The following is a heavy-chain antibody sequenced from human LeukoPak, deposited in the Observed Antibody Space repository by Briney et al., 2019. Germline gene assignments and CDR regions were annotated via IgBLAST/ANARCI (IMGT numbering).Heavy chain of an antibody. V-gene: IGHV3-30*01. Sequence: GRSLTLSCAASGFTFSTYAMHWVRQAPGKGVEWVSLISSGGTDEYYADSVRGRFTICRDNSKNTLYLQLNSLRAEDTAVYYCARDSTYYYDSGSSGPHYFDNWGQGTLVTVSS. CDR1: GFTFSTYA. CDR3: ARDSTYYYDSGSSGPHYFDN. D-gene: IGHD3-10*01. CDR2: ISSGGTDE. J-gene: IGHJ4*02.